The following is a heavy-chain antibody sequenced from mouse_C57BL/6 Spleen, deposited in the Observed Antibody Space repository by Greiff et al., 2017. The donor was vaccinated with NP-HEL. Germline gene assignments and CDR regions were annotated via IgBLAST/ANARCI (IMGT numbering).Heavy chain of an antibody. CDR1: GFTFSSYG. CDR2: ISSGGSYT. J-gene: IGHJ3*01. D-gene: IGHD1-1*01. V-gene: IGHV5-6*01. CDR3: ARDHYYGSSPWFAY. Sequence: EVQVVESGGDLVKPGGSLKLSCAASGFTFSSYGMSWVRQTPDKRLEWVATISSGGSYTYYPDSVKGRFTISRDNAKNTLYLQMSSLKSEDTAMYYCARDHYYGSSPWFAYWGQGTLVTVSA.